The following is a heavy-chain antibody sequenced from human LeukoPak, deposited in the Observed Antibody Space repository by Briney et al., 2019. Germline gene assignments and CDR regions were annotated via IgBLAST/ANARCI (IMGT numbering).Heavy chain of an antibody. V-gene: IGHV3-7*01. J-gene: IGHJ4*02. Sequence: PAGSLRLSCAASGFTFSSYWMSCVRQAPGKGLQWVANIKQDGREKYYVDSVKGRFTISRDNAKNSLYLQMNSLRAEDTAVYYRARVEGYGDADYWGQGTLVTVSS. CDR2: IKQDGREK. CDR3: ARVEGYGDADY. D-gene: IGHD4-17*01. CDR1: GFTFSSYW.